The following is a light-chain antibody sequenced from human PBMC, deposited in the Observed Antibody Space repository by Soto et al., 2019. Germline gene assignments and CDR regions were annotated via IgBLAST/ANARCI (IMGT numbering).Light chain of an antibody. CDR2: KAS. CDR1: QSISTY. J-gene: IGKJ2*01. Sequence: DIQMTQSPSTLSASVGDRVTITCRASQSISTYLAWYQQKPGKAPKVLIYKASILENGVPSRFSGSGSGTEFTLTISSLQPDDFATYYCQQYNTYNTFGQGTKLEIK. CDR3: QQYNTYNT. V-gene: IGKV1-5*03.